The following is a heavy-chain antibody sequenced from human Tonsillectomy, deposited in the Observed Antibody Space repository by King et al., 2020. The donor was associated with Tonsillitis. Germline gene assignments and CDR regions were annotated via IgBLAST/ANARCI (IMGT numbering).Heavy chain of an antibody. CDR3: ARDGPRELLCFGELLYDAFDI. V-gene: IGHV3-7*03. Sequence: VQLVESGGGLVQPGGSLRLSCAASGFTFSSYWMSWVRQAPGKGREWVANIKQDGSEKYYVDSVKGRFTISRDNAKNSLYLQMNSLRAEDTAVYYFARDGPRELLCFGELLYDAFDIWGQGTMVTVSS. D-gene: IGHD3-10*01. CDR2: IKQDGSEK. CDR1: GFTFSSYW. J-gene: IGHJ3*02.